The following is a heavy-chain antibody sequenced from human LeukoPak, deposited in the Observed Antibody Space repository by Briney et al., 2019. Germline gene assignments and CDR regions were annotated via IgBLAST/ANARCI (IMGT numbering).Heavy chain of an antibody. J-gene: IGHJ6*03. CDR3: AKGPGWEASYFYYYMDV. Sequence: PGGSLRLSCAAAGFTFSTYGMTWVRQAPGKGLEWVSAIGGSGVSTYYADSVKGRFTISRDNSRNTLYLQMNSLRAEDTAVYFCAKGPGWEASYFYYYMDVWGKGTTVTISS. D-gene: IGHD1-26*01. CDR1: GFTFSTYG. V-gene: IGHV3-23*01. CDR2: IGGSGVST.